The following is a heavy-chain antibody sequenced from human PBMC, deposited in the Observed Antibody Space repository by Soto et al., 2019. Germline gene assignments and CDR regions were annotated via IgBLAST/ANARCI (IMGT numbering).Heavy chain of an antibody. CDR2: IYYSGST. J-gene: IGHJ4*02. CDR3: ARSYTPLYYYDSSGYYYFDY. V-gene: IGHV4-61*01. CDR1: GGSVSSGSYY. Sequence: ETLSLTCTVSGGSVSSGSYYWSWIRQPPGKGLEWIGHIYYSGSTNYNPSLKSRVTISVDTSKNQFSLKLSSVTAADTAVYYCARSYTPLYYYDSSGYYYFDYWGQGTLVTVSS. D-gene: IGHD3-22*01.